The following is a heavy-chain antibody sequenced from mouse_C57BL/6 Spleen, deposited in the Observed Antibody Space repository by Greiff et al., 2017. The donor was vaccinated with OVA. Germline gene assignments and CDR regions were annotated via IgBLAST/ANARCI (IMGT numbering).Heavy chain of an antibody. V-gene: IGHV1-64*01. D-gene: IGHD2-3*01. Sequence: VQRKQPGAELVNPGASVNCHCTASRYTCPSYSLHWVNHHPLQFPHWIGMIHPNSGSTNYNEKFKSKATLTVDKSSSTAYMQLSSLTSEDSAVYYCARCEGYDGYPHYYAMDYWGQGTSVTVSS. J-gene: IGHJ4*01. CDR1: RYTCPSYS. CDR2: IHPNSGST. CDR3: ARCEGYDGYPHYYAMDY.